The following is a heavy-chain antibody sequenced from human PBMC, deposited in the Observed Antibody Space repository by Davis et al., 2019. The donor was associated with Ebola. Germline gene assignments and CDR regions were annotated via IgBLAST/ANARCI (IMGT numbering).Heavy chain of an antibody. J-gene: IGHJ6*02. D-gene: IGHD3-10*01. CDR2: INHSGST. CDR3: ARWGERYGSGSYHRPLYGMDV. CDR1: GGSFSGYY. Sequence: MPSETLSLTCAVYGGSFSGYYWSWIRQPPGKGLEWIGEINHSGSTNYNPSLKSRVTISVDTSKNQFSLKLSSVTAADTAVYYCARWGERYGSGSYHRPLYGMDVWGQGTTVTVSS. V-gene: IGHV4-34*01.